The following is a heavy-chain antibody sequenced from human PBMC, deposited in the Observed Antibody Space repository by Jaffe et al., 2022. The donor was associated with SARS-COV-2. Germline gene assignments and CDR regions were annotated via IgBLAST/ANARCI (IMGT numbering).Heavy chain of an antibody. CDR2: ISSSSSYI. J-gene: IGHJ3*02. Sequence: EVQLVESGGGLVKPGGSLRLSCAASGFTFSSYSMNWVRQAPGKGLEWVSSISSSSSYIYYADSVKGRFTISRDNAKNSLYLQMNSLRAEDTAVYYCAGMTTVIYDAFDIWGQGTMVTVSS. D-gene: IGHD4-17*01. CDR3: AGMTTVIYDAFDI. V-gene: IGHV3-21*01. CDR1: GFTFSSYS.